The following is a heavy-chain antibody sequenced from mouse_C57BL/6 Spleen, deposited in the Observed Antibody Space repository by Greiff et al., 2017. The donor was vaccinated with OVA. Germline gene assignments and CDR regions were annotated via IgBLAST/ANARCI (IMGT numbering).Heavy chain of an antibody. CDR2: IDPETGGT. CDR3: TRGGGGFAY. CDR1: GYTFTDYE. D-gene: IGHD1-1*02. Sequence: QVHVKQSGAELVRPGASVTLSCKASGYTFTDYEMHWVKQTPVHGLEWIGAIDPETGGTAYNQKFKGKAILTADKSSSTAYMELRSLTSEDSAVYYCTRGGGGFAYWGQGTLVTVSA. V-gene: IGHV1-15*01. J-gene: IGHJ3*01.